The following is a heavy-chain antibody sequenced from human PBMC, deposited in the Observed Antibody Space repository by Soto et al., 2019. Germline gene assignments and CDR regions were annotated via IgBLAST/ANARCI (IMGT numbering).Heavy chain of an antibody. Sequence: SETLSLTFTVSGGSISSGDYYWSLIRQPPGKGLEWIGYIYYSGSTYYNPSLKSRVTISVDTSKNQFSLKLSSVTAADTAVYYCARDSEIGGTFWFDPWGQGTLVTVSS. CDR1: GGSISSGDYY. CDR3: ARDSEIGGTFWFDP. J-gene: IGHJ5*02. D-gene: IGHD1-7*01. CDR2: IYYSGST. V-gene: IGHV4-30-4*01.